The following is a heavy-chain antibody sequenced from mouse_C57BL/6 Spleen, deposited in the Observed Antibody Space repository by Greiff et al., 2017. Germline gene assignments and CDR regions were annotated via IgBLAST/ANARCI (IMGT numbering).Heavy chain of an antibody. CDR2: ISYDGSN. V-gene: IGHV3-6*01. J-gene: IGHJ2*01. CDR1: GYSITSGYY. D-gene: IGHD1-1*02. Sequence: DVKLQESGPGLVKPSQSLSLTCSVTGYSITSGYYWNWIRQFPGNKLEWMGYISYDGSNNYNPSLKNRISITRDTSKNQFFLKLNSVTTEDTATYYCARWYTADYWGQGTTLTVSS. CDR3: ARWYTADY.